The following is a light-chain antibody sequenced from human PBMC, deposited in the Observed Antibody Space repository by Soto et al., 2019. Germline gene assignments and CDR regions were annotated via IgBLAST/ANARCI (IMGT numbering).Light chain of an antibody. J-gene: IGKJ3*01. CDR2: GAF. Sequence: EDVLAQSPGTLSLSPGERATLSCRASQSVTSSFLAWYQQRPGQAPRLLIYGAFRRATGIPDRFSGSGSGTDFTLTISRLEPEDFAVYYCQQYVTSPSTFGPGTKVDIK. V-gene: IGKV3-20*01. CDR1: QSVTSSF. CDR3: QQYVTSPST.